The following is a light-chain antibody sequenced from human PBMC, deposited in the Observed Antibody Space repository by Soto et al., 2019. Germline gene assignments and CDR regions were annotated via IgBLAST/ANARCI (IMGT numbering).Light chain of an antibody. CDR1: QDISHF. Sequence: DIQLTQSPSSLSASVGDRVTFTCRASQDISHFLAWYQQRPGEVPRLLIYGASTLQSGVPSRFSGSGFGTDFTLTITSLQPEDVATYYCQQYGGSPRTFGRGTKVELK. V-gene: IGKV1-27*01. CDR2: GAS. J-gene: IGKJ1*01. CDR3: QQYGGSPRT.